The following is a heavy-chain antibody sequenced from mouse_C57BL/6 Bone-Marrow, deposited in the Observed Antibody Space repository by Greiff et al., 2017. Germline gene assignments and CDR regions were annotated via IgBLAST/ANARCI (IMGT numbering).Heavy chain of an antibody. D-gene: IGHD2-1*01. Sequence: QVTLKECGPGILQPSQTLSLTCSFSGFSLSTFGMGVGWIRQPSGKGLEWLAHIWWDDDTYYNPALKSRLTISKDTSKNQLFLKIANVDTADTATYYCARIANYYGLWFAYWGQGTLVTVSA. J-gene: IGHJ3*01. V-gene: IGHV8-8*01. CDR1: GFSLSTFGMG. CDR3: ARIANYYGLWFAY. CDR2: IWWDDDT.